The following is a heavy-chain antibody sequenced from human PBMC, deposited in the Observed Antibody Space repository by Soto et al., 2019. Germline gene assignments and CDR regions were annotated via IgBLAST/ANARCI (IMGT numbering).Heavy chain of an antibody. V-gene: IGHV3-23*01. CDR2: ISGSGGST. CDR1: GFTFSSYA. Sequence: EVQLLQSGGGLVQPGGSLRLSCAASGFTFSSYAMSWVRQAPGKGLEWVSAISGSGGSTYYADSVKGRFTISRDNSKNTLYLQMNSLRAEDTAVYYCAKVGDGDYDTHPLNVDYWGQGTLVTVYS. CDR3: AKVGDGDYDTHPLNVDY. D-gene: IGHD4-17*01. J-gene: IGHJ4*02.